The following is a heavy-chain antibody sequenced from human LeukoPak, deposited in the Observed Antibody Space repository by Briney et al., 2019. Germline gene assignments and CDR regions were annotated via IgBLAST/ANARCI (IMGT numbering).Heavy chain of an antibody. CDR3: ARDGSFWRGYPYYFDY. CDR1: GFTFSSYG. CDR2: IWYDGSNK. D-gene: IGHD3-3*01. J-gene: IGHJ4*02. V-gene: IGHV3-33*08. Sequence: PGRSLRLSCAASGFTFSSYGMHWVRQAPGKGLEWVAIIWYDGSNKYYGDSVKGRFTISRDNSKNTLHLQVDNLRAEDTAVYYCARDGSFWRGYPYYFDYWGQGTLVTDSS.